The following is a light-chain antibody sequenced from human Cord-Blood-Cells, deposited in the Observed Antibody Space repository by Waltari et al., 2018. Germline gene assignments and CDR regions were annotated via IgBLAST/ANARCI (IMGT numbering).Light chain of an antibody. CDR2: AAS. Sequence: DIQMTQSPSSLSASVGDRVTITCRASQSISSYLNWYQQKPGKAPKLLIYAASSLQSGVPSRFSRSGSGTDFTLTISSRQPEDFATYYCQQSYSTPRTFGQGTKVEIK. CDR1: QSISSY. J-gene: IGKJ1*01. CDR3: QQSYSTPRT. V-gene: IGKV1-39*01.